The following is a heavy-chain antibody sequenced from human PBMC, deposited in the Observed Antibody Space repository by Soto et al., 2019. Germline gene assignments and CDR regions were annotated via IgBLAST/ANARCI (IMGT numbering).Heavy chain of an antibody. Sequence: EVQLLDSGGGLVQPGGSLRLSCAASGFTFSTYDMSWARQAPGQGLEWVSTIIGSTGSTFYADSVKGRFTISRDNSKNTLYLQTSGLRAEDTALYYCVKGAWLDYWGQGTLVTVSS. J-gene: IGHJ4*02. CDR1: GFTFSTYD. V-gene: IGHV3-23*01. CDR3: VKGAWLDY. CDR2: IIGSTGST.